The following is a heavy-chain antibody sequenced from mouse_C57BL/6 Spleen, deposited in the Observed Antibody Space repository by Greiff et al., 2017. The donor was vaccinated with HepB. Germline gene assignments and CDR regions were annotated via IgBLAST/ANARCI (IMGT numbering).Heavy chain of an antibody. Sequence: EVQLQQSGPELVKPGASVKISCKASGYTFTDYYMNWVKQSHGKSLEWIGDINPNNGGTSYNQKFKGKATLTVDKSSSTAYMELRSLTSEDSAVYYCARRPYYYCSSYFDYWGQGTTLTVSS. CDR2: INPNNGGT. CDR3: ARRPYYYCSSYFDY. D-gene: IGHD1-1*01. CDR1: GYTFTDYY. V-gene: IGHV1-26*01. J-gene: IGHJ2*01.